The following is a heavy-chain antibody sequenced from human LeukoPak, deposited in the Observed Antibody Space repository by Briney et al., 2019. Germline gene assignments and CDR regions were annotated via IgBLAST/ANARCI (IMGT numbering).Heavy chain of an antibody. V-gene: IGHV4-38-2*02. D-gene: IGHD1-26*01. J-gene: IGHJ4*02. Sequence: PSETLSLTCTVSGGSISSYYWSWIRQPPGKGLEWIGSIYHSGSTYYNPSLKSRVTISVDTSKNQFSLKLSSVTAADTAVYYCAREKVGATGDWGQGTLVTVSS. CDR2: IYHSGST. CDR3: AREKVGATGD. CDR1: GGSISSYY.